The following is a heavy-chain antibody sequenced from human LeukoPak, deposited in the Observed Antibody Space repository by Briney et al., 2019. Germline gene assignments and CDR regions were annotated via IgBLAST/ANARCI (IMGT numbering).Heavy chain of an antibody. D-gene: IGHD3-10*01. CDR1: GGSFSGYY. CDR2: INHSGST. V-gene: IGHV4-34*01. CDR3: ARHSLIRGLATHYFDY. Sequence: PSETLSLTCAVYGGSFSGYYWSWIRQPPGKGLEWIGEINHSGSTNYNPSLKSRVTISVDTSKNQFSLELTSVTAADTAVYYCARHSLIRGLATHYFDYWGQGTLVTVSS. J-gene: IGHJ4*02.